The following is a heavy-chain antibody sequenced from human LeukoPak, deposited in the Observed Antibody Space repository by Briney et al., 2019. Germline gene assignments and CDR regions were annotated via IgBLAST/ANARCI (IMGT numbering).Heavy chain of an antibody. CDR2: IYHSGST. D-gene: IGHD6-19*01. J-gene: IGHJ1*01. CDR3: ASAHSSGWYAEYFQH. CDR1: GGSISSYY. Sequence: PSETLSLTCTVSGGSISSYYWSWIRQPPGKGLEWIGEIYHSGSTYYNPSLKSRVTISVDTSKNQFSLKLSSVTAADTAVYYCASAHSSGWYAEYFQHWGQGTLVTVSS. V-gene: IGHV4-59*01.